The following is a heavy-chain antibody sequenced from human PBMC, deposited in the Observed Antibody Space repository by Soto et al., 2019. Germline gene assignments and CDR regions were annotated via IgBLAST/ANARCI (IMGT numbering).Heavy chain of an antibody. D-gene: IGHD1-26*01. J-gene: IGHJ4*02. CDR2: IYYSGST. Sequence: PSETHSLTCPVSGGSSISSSYYWGWIRQPPGKGLEWIGSIYYSGSTYYNPSLKSRVTISVDTSKNQFSLKLSSVTAADTAVYYCARHISGSLDYWGQGTLVTVS. V-gene: IGHV4-39*01. CDR1: GGSSISSSYY. CDR3: ARHISGSLDY.